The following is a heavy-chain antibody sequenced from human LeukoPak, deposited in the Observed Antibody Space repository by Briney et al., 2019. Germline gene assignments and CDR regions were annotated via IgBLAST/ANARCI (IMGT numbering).Heavy chain of an antibody. CDR1: GFTFSSYA. Sequence: PGGSLRLSCAASGFTFSSYAMSWVRQAPGKGLEWVSAISGSGGSTYYADSVKGRFTISRDNSKNTLYLQMNSLRAEDTAVYYCAKAGGYGSGSYYGYWGQGTLVTVSS. J-gene: IGHJ4*02. CDR2: ISGSGGST. V-gene: IGHV3-23*01. CDR3: AKAGGYGSGSYYGY. D-gene: IGHD3-10*01.